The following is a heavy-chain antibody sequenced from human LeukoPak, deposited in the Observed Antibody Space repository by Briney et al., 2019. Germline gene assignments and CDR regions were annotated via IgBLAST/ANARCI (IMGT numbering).Heavy chain of an antibody. V-gene: IGHV1-46*01. D-gene: IGHD6-6*01. Sequence: ASVKVSCKASGYTFTSYYMHWVRQAPGQGLEWMGIINPSGGSTSYAQKFQGRVTMTRDMSTSTVYMELSSLGSEDTAVYYCARDRYSSSQYYYYYMDVWGKGTTVTVSS. CDR3: ARDRYSSSQYYYYYMDV. CDR1: GYTFTSYY. CDR2: INPSGGST. J-gene: IGHJ6*03.